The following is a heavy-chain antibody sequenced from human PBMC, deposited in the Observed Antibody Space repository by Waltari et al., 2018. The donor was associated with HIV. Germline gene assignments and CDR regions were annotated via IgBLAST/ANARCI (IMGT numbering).Heavy chain of an antibody. Sequence: EVQLLESGGGLVQPGGSLRLSGAASGFTFSSYAMSWIRESPGKGLEWVAAISGSGGSTYYADSVKGRFTISRDNSKNTLYLQMNSLRAEDTAVYYCAKEGKWLGPYYFDYWGQGTLVTVSS. CDR3: AKEGKWLGPYYFDY. CDR2: ISGSGGST. D-gene: IGHD6-19*01. CDR1: GFTFSSYA. J-gene: IGHJ4*02. V-gene: IGHV3-23*01.